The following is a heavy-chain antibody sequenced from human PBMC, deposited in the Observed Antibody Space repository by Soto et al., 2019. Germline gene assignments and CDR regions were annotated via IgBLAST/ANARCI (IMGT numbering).Heavy chain of an antibody. CDR2: IYYSGIT. D-gene: IGHD2-8*02. J-gene: IGHJ4*02. CDR1: GGSISSGGYY. CDR3: ARGGGVYYFDY. V-gene: IGHV4-61*08. Sequence: PSETLSLTCPVSGGSISSGGYYWSWIRQPPGKGLEWIAYIYYSGITDYNPSLKSRVTISVDTSKSQFSLKLSSVTAADTAVYYCARGGGVYYFDYWGQGTLVTVSS.